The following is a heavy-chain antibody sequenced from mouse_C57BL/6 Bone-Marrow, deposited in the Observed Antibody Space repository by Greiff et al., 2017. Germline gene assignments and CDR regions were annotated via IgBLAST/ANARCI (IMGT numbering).Heavy chain of an antibody. J-gene: IGHJ2*01. CDR1: GYTFTSYT. V-gene: IGHV1-4*01. CDR3: ARLLWLRDY. Sequence: VQLQQSGAELARPGASVKMSCKASGYTFTSYTMHWVKKRPGQGLEWIGYINPSSGYTKYNQKFKDKATLTADKSSSTAYMQLSSLTSEDSAVYYCARLLWLRDYWGQGTTLTVSS. D-gene: IGHD2-2*01. CDR2: INPSSGYT.